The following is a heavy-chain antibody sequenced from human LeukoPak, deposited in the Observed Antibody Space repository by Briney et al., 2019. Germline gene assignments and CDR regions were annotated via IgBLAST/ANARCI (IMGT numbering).Heavy chain of an antibody. CDR2: IKQDGSEK. Sequence: GGSLRLSCAASGFTFSSYWMSWVRQAPGRGLEWVANIKQDGSEKYYADSVKGRFTISRDNAKNSLYLQMNSLRAEDTAVYYRARGRYSSGSYYFDYWGQGTLVTVSS. D-gene: IGHD6-19*01. CDR1: GFTFSSYW. CDR3: ARGRYSSGSYYFDY. V-gene: IGHV3-7*01. J-gene: IGHJ4*02.